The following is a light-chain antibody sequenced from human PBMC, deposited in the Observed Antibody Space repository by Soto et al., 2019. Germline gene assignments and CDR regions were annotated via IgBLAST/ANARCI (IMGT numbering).Light chain of an antibody. Sequence: DIVLTQSPATLSLSPGERATLSCGASQSITNNYLAWYQQKPGLAPRLLIYDTSKRATGIPDRFSGSGSGTDFTLTISRLEPEDFAAYYCQQCGSLITFGGGTKVEIK. V-gene: IGKV3D-20*01. CDR3: QQCGSLIT. CDR2: DTS. CDR1: QSITNNY. J-gene: IGKJ4*01.